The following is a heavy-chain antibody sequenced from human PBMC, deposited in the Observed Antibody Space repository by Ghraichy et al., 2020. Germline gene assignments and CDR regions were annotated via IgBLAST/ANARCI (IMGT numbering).Heavy chain of an antibody. D-gene: IGHD3-10*01. Sequence: GESLNISCAASGFTFSNAWMSWVRQAPGKGLEWVGRIKSKTDGGTTDYAAPVKGRFTISRDDSKNTLYLQMNSLKTEDTAVYYCTTTYYGSGSVYWGQGTLVTVSS. CDR3: TTTYYGSGSVY. J-gene: IGHJ4*02. V-gene: IGHV3-15*01. CDR2: IKSKTDGGTT. CDR1: GFTFSNAW.